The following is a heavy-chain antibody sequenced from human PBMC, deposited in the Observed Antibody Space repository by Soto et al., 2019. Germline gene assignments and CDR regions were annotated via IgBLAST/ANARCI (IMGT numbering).Heavy chain of an antibody. CDR1: GFTFSSYS. V-gene: IGHV3-21*01. CDR3: ASLGFWSGYHDY. J-gene: IGHJ4*02. CDR2: ISSSSSYI. D-gene: IGHD3-3*01. Sequence: EVQLVESGGGLVKPGGSLRLSCAASGFTFSSYSMNWVRQAPGKGLEWVSSISSSSSYIYYADSVKGRFTISRDNAKNSLYVQMNSLRAEDTAVYYCASLGFWSGYHDYWGQGTLVTVSS.